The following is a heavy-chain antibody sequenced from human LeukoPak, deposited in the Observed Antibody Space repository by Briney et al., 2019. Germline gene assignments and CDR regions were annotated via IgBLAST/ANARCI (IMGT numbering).Heavy chain of an antibody. D-gene: IGHD4-17*01. Sequence: GGSLRLSCAASGFSFGSYAMSWVRQAPGKGLEWVSAISGSGGSTYYADSVKGRFTISRDNSKNTLSLQINSLRAEDTAVYFCAKSTMTRGFTYSDYWGQGTLVTVSS. CDR2: ISGSGGST. CDR3: AKSTMTRGFTYSDY. CDR1: GFSFGSYA. V-gene: IGHV3-23*01. J-gene: IGHJ4*02.